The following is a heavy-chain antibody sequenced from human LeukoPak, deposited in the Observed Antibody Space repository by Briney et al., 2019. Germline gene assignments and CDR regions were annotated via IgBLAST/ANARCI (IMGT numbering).Heavy chain of an antibody. V-gene: IGHV3-21*04. D-gene: IGHD2-15*01. CDR3: AKGRSSGGTSYSSFDY. Sequence: GGSLRLSCAASGFTFSSYSMNWVRQAPGKGLEWVSSISSSSSYIYYADSVRGRFTISRDNSKNTLYLQMNSLRPEDTAMYYCAKGRSSGGTSYSSFDYWGQGTLVTVSS. J-gene: IGHJ4*02. CDR2: ISSSSSYI. CDR1: GFTFSSYS.